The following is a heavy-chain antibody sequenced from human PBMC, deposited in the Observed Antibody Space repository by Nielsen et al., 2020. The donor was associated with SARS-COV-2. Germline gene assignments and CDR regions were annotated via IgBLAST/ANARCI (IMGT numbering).Heavy chain of an antibody. J-gene: IGHJ6*03. CDR3: AREGDCKNGICHIRGMDV. CDR1: GGYIGRYY. D-gene: IGHD2-8*01. V-gene: IGHV4-59*01. CDR2: IFYNGDT. Sequence: SETLSLTCSVSGGYIGRYYWSWIRQPPGRGLEWIGYIFYNGDTSYNPSLKSRVTISVDRSKNQFSLKLSSATAADTAIYYCAREGDCKNGICHIRGMDVWGKGTTVTVSS.